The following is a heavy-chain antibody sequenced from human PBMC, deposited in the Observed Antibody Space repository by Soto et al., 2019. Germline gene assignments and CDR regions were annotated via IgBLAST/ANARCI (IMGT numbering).Heavy chain of an antibody. J-gene: IGHJ4*02. D-gene: IGHD6-13*01. CDR2: ISGSGGTT. CDR3: AKTVTSSAAAVPFDY. CDR1: GFTFSNYA. V-gene: IGHV3-23*01. Sequence: EVQLLESGGGLVQPGGSLRLSCAASGFTFSNYAMSWVRQAPGEGLEWVSSISGSGGTTYYADSVRGRFTISRDNSKNTQFLQMNSLRVEDTAIYYCAKTVTSSAAAVPFDYWGQGALVTVSS.